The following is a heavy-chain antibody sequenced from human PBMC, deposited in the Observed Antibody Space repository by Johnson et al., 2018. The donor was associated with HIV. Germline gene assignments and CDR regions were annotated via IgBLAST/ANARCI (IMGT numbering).Heavy chain of an antibody. D-gene: IGHD7-27*01. CDR2: IYSGGST. Sequence: MQLVESGGGLVQPGRSLRLSCAASGFTVSSNYMSWVRQAPGKGLEWVSVIYSGGSTYYADSVKGRFTISRDNSKNSLYLQMNSLRTEDTALYYCAHDSLSMITWGGAFDILGQGTMVTVSS. CDR1: GFTVSSNY. CDR3: AHDSLSMITWGGAFDI. V-gene: IGHV3-53*04. J-gene: IGHJ3*02.